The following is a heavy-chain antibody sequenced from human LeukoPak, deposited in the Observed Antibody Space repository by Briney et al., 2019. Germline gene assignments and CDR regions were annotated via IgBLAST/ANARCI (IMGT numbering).Heavy chain of an antibody. CDR2: IHHNGTA. CDR3: ATAPILRGEGGEHYKYGMDV. D-gene: IGHD2-2*02. J-gene: IGHJ6*02. V-gene: IGHV4-4*02. Sequence: PSETLSLTCAVSVGSISSGNWWSCVRQSPGKGLEWIGEIHHNGTANYNPSLKSRVTISADKFQNQFSLKLTSVTAADAAVYYCATAPILRGEGGEHYKYGMDVWGQGTTVTVSS. CDR1: VGSISSGNW.